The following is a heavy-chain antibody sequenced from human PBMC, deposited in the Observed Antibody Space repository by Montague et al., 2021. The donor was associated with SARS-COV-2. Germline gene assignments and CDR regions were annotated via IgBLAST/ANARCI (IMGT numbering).Heavy chain of an antibody. CDR2: IYGXXXN. Sequence: PALVKPTQTLTLTCTFSGFSLSTSEVGVGWIRQPPGKAPEFLALIYGXXXNRYKPSLKSRLTITKVTSKNQVVLTMTNVDPVDTATYYCAHFGILRYFDPGGQGTLVTVSS. D-gene: IGHD3-9*01. V-gene: IGHV2-5*02. CDR1: GFSLSTSEVG. J-gene: IGHJ5*02. CDR3: AHFGILRYFDP.